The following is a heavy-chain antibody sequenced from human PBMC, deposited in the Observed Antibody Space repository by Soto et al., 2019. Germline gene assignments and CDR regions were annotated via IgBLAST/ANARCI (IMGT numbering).Heavy chain of an antibody. Sequence: QVQLQESGPGLVKPSETLSLTCTVSAGSISSYYWSWIRQPPGRGLEWIGYIYYSGSTNYNPSLKSRVTLSVDTSKNQFSLKLSSVTAADTAVYYCARRYGYSFHYWGQGTLVTVSS. CDR1: AGSISSYY. CDR2: IYYSGST. D-gene: IGHD1-1*01. CDR3: ARRYGYSFHY. V-gene: IGHV4-59*08. J-gene: IGHJ4*02.